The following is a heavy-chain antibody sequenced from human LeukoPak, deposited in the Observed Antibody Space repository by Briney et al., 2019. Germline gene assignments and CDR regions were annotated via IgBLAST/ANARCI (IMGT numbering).Heavy chain of an antibody. J-gene: IGHJ4*02. V-gene: IGHV3-11*04. Sequence: GSLILSCAASGFTFSDYYMSWIRQAPGKGLEWVSYISSSGSTIYYADSVKGRFTISRDNAKNSLYLQMNSLRAEDTAVYYCARVKETGYDYVWGSYRVYYFDYWGQGTLVTVSS. D-gene: IGHD3-16*02. CDR2: ISSSGSTI. CDR3: ARVKETGYDYVWGSYRVYYFDY. CDR1: GFTFSDYY.